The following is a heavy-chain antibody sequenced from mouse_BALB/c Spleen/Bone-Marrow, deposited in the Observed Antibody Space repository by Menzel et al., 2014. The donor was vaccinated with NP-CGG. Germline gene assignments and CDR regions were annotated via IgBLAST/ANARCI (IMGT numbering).Heavy chain of an antibody. V-gene: IGHV5-9-2*01. J-gene: IGHJ4*01. D-gene: IGHD2-1*01. CDR2: ISGGGSYT. Sequence: EVKLVESGGGLVKPGGSLKLSCAASGFTFSSYGMSWVRQTPEKRLEWVATISGGGSYTYYPDSVKGRCTISRDNAKNNLYLQMSSLRSEDTALYYCARQNGNYGCYYAMDYWGQGTSVTVSS. CDR3: ARQNGNYGCYYAMDY. CDR1: GFTFSSYG.